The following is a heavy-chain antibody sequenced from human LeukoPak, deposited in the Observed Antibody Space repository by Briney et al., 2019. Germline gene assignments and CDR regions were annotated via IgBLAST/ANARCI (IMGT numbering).Heavy chain of an antibody. CDR1: VYTFTAYL. V-gene: IGHV1-2*02. D-gene: IGHD1-14*01. J-gene: IGHJ6*03. CDR2: INPKTGAT. Sequence: ASVRVSCKACVYTFTAYLMHWVRQAPGQGVAWMGWINPKTGATNYAQKFQGRVTLTRDTSISTDYMEVSRLRSDDTAVYYCARVPGRDYDFYYHMDVWGKGTTVTVSS. CDR3: ARVPGRDYDFYYHMDV.